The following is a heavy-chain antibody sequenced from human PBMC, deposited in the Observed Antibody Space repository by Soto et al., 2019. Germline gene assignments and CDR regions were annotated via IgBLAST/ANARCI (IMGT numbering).Heavy chain of an antibody. D-gene: IGHD3-9*01. J-gene: IGHJ4*02. CDR2: ISPHNFNT. CDR1: GYTFTHFY. CDR3: ARDEGGYDILTGYYKAHHFDY. V-gene: IGHV1-18*01. Sequence: QVHLEQSGAEVKKPGDSVKVSCKASGYTFTHFYITWVRQAPGQGLEWMGAISPHNFNTNFAQKFQGRVTLTTDTSTNTAYMELRSLTSDDTAVYYCARDEGGYDILTGYYKAHHFDYWGQGVRVTVSS.